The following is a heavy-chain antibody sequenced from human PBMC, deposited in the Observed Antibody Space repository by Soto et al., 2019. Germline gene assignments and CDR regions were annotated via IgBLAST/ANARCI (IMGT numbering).Heavy chain of an antibody. CDR1: GYSVTSYW. D-gene: IGHD6-19*01. CDR2: IYPGDSDT. V-gene: IGHV5-51*01. Sequence: PGESLNISCKGSGYSVTSYWIGLVRQMPGKGLEWMGIIYPGDSDTRYSPSIQGQVTISADKSISTAYLQWSSLKASDTAMYYCARHFLPGIAVAGTSPYFDYWGQGTLVTVSS. J-gene: IGHJ4*02. CDR3: ARHFLPGIAVAGTSPYFDY.